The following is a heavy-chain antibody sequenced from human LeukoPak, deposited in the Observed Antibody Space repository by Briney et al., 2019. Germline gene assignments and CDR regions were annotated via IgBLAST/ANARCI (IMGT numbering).Heavy chain of an antibody. CDR2: IIHSGTT. Sequence: SQTPSLTCAAYGGTFTGYYWTCIRQPPGKTLEWIGEIIHSGTTNYNAALESRVTMSIDTSKRQISLRLTSVTAADTAVYYCARAAIVGYSTDWRPFDRWGQGTLVTVSS. D-gene: IGHD6-19*01. J-gene: IGHJ4*02. CDR1: GGTFTGYY. CDR3: ARAAIVGYSTDWRPFDR. V-gene: IGHV4-34*12.